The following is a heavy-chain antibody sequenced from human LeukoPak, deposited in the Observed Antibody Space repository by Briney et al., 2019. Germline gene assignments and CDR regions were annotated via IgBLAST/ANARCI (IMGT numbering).Heavy chain of an antibody. Sequence: GGSLRLSCAVSGFTFSTYSMHWVRQAPGRGLEWVSSITSSSHMYYADSVKGRFTISRDNAKNSLSLQMNSQRAEDTAVYYCARDLGGNSAYWGQGTLVTVSS. D-gene: IGHD4-23*01. CDR2: ITSSSHM. V-gene: IGHV3-21*01. CDR1: GFTFSTYS. CDR3: ARDLGGNSAY. J-gene: IGHJ4*02.